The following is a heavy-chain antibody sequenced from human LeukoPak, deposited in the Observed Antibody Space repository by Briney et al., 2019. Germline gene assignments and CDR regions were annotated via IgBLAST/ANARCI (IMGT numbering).Heavy chain of an antibody. D-gene: IGHD3-9*01. CDR3: TKDGGEYYDILTGYYPRLYYMDV. V-gene: IGHV3-23*01. Sequence: GGSLRLSCVASGFTFSTYGMSWVRQAPGKGLEWVSAISGSGGSTYYADSVKGRFTISRDNSKNTLYLQMNSLRAEDTAVYYCTKDGGEYYDILTGYYPRLYYMDVWGKGTTVTISS. CDR2: ISGSGGST. J-gene: IGHJ6*03. CDR1: GFTFSTYG.